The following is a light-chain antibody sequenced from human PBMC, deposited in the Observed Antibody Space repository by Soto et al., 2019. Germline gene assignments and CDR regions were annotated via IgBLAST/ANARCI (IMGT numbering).Light chain of an antibody. V-gene: IGKV1D-12*01. J-gene: IGKJ4*01. CDR2: AAS. CDR3: QQANSFPLT. Sequence: DIQMTQSPSSVSASVGDRVTITCRASQGVSSRLAWYQQKPGKAPKVLIYAASRLQSGVPSRFSGSGFGTDFTLTISSLQPEDFATYYCQQANSFPLTFGGGTKVDIK. CDR1: QGVSSR.